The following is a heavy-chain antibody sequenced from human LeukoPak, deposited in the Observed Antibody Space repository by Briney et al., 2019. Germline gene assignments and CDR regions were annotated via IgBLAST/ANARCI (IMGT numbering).Heavy chain of an antibody. V-gene: IGHV3-30-3*01. CDR1: GFTFSSYA. D-gene: IGHD2-2*03. CDR2: ISYDGSNK. J-gene: IGHJ4*02. CDR3: ARDGSFNGYCSSTSCLYFDY. Sequence: GGSLRLSCAASGFTFSSYAMHWVRQAPGKGLEWVAVISYDGSNKYYADSVKGRFTISRDNSKNTLYLQMNSLRAEDTAVYYCARDGSFNGYCSSTSCLYFDYWGQGTLVTVSS.